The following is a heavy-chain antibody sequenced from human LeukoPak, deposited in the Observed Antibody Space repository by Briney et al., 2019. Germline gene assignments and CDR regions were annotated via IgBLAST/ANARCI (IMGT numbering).Heavy chain of an antibody. D-gene: IGHD3-3*01. J-gene: IGHJ4*02. CDR2: IIPIFGTA. CDR1: GGTFSSYA. CDR3: AWGRFLEWLPDY. V-gene: IGHV1-69*01. Sequence: SVKVPCKASGGTFSSYAISWVRQAPGQGLEWMGGIIPIFGTANYAQKFQGRVTITADESTSTAYMELSSLRSEDTAVYYCAWGRFLEWLPDYWGQGTLVTVSS.